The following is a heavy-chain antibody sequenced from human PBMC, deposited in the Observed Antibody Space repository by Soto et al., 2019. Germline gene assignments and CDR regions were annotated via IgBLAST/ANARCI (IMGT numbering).Heavy chain of an antibody. J-gene: IGHJ4*02. D-gene: IGHD2-8*01. V-gene: IGHV3-23*01. Sequence: EVQLLESGGGLVQPGGSLRLSCAASGFTFSTYAMSWVRQAPGKGLEWVLAISGSGGSTYYADSVKGSFTISRDNSKNTLYLQMNSLRAEDTAVYYCAKGSYCTNGICYNYWGQGTLVTVSS. CDR1: GFTFSTYA. CDR3: AKGSYCTNGICYNY. CDR2: ISGSGGST.